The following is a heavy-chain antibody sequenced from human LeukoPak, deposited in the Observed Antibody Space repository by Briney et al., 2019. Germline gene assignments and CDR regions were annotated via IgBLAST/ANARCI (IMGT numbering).Heavy chain of an antibody. Sequence: GGSLRPSCAASGFTFSSYGTHWVRQAPGKGLEWVALISFDGSNQYYADSVKGRFTISRDNSKNTLFLQMNSLRAEDTAVYYCAKPPEVGATVGYFDYWGQGTLVTVSS. V-gene: IGHV3-30*18. CDR2: ISFDGSNQ. J-gene: IGHJ4*02. CDR3: AKPPEVGATVGYFDY. CDR1: GFTFSSYG. D-gene: IGHD1-26*01.